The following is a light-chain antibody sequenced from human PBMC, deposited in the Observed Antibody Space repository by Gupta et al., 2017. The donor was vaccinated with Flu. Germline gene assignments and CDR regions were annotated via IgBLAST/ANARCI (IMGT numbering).Light chain of an antibody. J-gene: IGKJ2*01. V-gene: IGKV3-15*01. CDR1: QSVSRK. CDR3: QQYNDWPLYT. Sequence: ANLSVSPGERATLSCRASQSVSRKLAWYQQKAGQAPRLLIYDAFTRATGIPARFSGSGSGTEFTLTISSLQSEDFAVYYCQQYNDWPLYTFGQGTKLEIK. CDR2: DAF.